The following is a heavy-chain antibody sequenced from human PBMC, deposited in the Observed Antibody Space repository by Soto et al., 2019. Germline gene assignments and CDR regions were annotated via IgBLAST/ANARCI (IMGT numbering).Heavy chain of an antibody. J-gene: IGHJ4*02. CDR3: ARGRYGDY. CDR2: ISAHNGNT. CDR1: GYTFTSYG. D-gene: IGHD1-1*01. Sequence: QVHLVQSGAEVKTPGASVKVSCKGSGYTFTSYGITWVRQAPGQGLEWMGWISAHNGNTNYAQKFQGRVTVTRDTSKSKAYMELRSLRSDDTAVYYCARGRYGDYWSQGALVTVSS. V-gene: IGHV1-18*01.